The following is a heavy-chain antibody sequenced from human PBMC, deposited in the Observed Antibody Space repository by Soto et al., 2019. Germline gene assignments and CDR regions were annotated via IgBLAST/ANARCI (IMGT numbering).Heavy chain of an antibody. Sequence: QVQLVQSGAEVKMPGSSVRVSCKASGGSFSKYGISWVRQAPGQGLEWMGGIIPMFGIGNYAEKFLGRVTITADESTSTSHMELGSLGSEDTAVYFCVKGYRENYCYDMDVWGVGTTVTVSS. D-gene: IGHD3-16*02. V-gene: IGHV1-69*01. CDR2: IIPMFGIG. CDR1: GGSFSKYG. J-gene: IGHJ6*02. CDR3: VKGYRENYCYDMDV.